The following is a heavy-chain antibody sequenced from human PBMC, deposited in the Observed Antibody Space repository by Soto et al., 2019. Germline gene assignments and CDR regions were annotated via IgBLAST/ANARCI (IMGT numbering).Heavy chain of an antibody. CDR1: GYTFSGYF. Sequence: QVQLVQSGADVKKPGASVKVSCKTSGYTFSGYFMHWLRQAPGQGLEWMGWMNPNSGGTDYAQNFQGRVSMTWDTSISTAYMELSRLRSDDTALYYCARGYYSSSWSVFDYWGQGTLVTVSS. D-gene: IGHD6-13*01. V-gene: IGHV1-2*02. CDR3: ARGYYSSSWSVFDY. CDR2: MNPNSGGT. J-gene: IGHJ4*02.